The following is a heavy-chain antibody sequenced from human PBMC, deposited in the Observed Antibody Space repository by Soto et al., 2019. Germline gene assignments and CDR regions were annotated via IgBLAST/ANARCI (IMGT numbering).Heavy chain of an antibody. CDR1: GGSISSSSYY. D-gene: IGHD3-9*01. J-gene: IGHJ4*02. CDR3: AVGDYDILTGSSSFDY. Sequence: KPSETLSLTCTVSGGSISSSSYYWGWIRQPPGKGLEWIGSIYYSGSTYYNPSLKSRVTISVDTSKNQFSLKLSSVTAADTAVYYCAVGDYDILTGSSSFDYWGQGTLVTVSS. CDR2: IYYSGST. V-gene: IGHV4-39*01.